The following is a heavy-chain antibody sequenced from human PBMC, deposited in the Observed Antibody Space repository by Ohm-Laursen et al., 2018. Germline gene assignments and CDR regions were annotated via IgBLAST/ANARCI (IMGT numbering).Heavy chain of an antibody. J-gene: IGHJ4*02. D-gene: IGHD5-12*01. CDR2: IHTSGST. V-gene: IGHV4-4*07. Sequence: TLSLTCTVSGGSISSYYLSWIRQPAGKGLEWIGRIHTSGSTNYNPSLKSRVTMSVGTSKNQFSLKLSSVTAAATAVYYCARDKDIGGAPDYWGQGALVTVSS. CDR1: GGSISSYY. CDR3: ARDKDIGGAPDY.